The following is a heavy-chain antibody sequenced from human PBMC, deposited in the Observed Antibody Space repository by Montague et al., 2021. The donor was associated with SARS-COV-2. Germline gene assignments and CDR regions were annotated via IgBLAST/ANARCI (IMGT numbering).Heavy chain of an antibody. Sequence: SETLSLTCTVSGGSISSYFWSWIRQPPGKGLEWIGSIYYSGTTNYSPSLKSRVTIPVDTSKNQFSLKLSSVTAADTAVYYCARVVRYYDFWSGYTEYYYYGMDVWGQGTTVTVSS. V-gene: IGHV4-59*01. CDR1: GGSISSYF. D-gene: IGHD3-3*01. CDR2: IYYSGTT. J-gene: IGHJ6*02. CDR3: ARVVRYYDFWSGYTEYYYYGMDV.